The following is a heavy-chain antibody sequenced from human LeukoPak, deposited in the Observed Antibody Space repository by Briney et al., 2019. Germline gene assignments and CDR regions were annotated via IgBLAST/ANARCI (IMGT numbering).Heavy chain of an antibody. CDR2: MKHDGTEK. Sequence: GGSLRLSCAASGFTLSNYWMNWVRQAPGKGLEWVANMKHDGTEKSYVDSVKGRFTISRDDAKNSLYLQMNSLGAEDTARYHCARSPYSGSYGPFDYWGQGTLVTVSS. V-gene: IGHV3-7*04. J-gene: IGHJ4*02. D-gene: IGHD1-26*01. CDR1: GFTLSNYW. CDR3: ARSPYSGSYGPFDY.